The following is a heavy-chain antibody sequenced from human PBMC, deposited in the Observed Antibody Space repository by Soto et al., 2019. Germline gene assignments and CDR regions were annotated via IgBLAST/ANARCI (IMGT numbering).Heavy chain of an antibody. V-gene: IGHV4-31*03. CDR2: ILYSEKN. CDR3: VRDRGTTLRMAV. J-gene: IGHJ6*01. Sequence: SSETLSLTCSVSGASITSGGSYWTWIRQHPGKGLEWIGNILYSEKNYYNPSLKSRVTISLDTSKNQFSLKVNSVTAADTAVYYCVRDRGTTLRMAVWEKGPTVAVSS. CDR1: GASITSGGSY. D-gene: IGHD3-10*01.